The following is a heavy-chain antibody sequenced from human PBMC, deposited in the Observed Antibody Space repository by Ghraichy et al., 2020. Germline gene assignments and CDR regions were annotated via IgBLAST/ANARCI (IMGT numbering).Heavy chain of an antibody. D-gene: IGHD6-19*01. Sequence: SETLSLTCTVSGGSISSYYWSWIRQPPGKGLEWIGYIYYSGSTNYDPSLKSRVTISVDTSKNQFSLKLSSVTAADTAVYYCARREAVAGQPFDYWGQGTLVTVSS. CDR1: GGSISSYY. CDR2: IYYSGST. CDR3: ARREAVAGQPFDY. V-gene: IGHV4-59*08. J-gene: IGHJ4*02.